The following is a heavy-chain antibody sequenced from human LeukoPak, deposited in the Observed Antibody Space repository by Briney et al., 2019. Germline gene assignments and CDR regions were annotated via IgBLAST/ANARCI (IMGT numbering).Heavy chain of an antibody. CDR3: AKDDVGSYYIYYYYMDV. J-gene: IGHJ6*03. CDR1: GFTFSSYS. CDR2: ISSSSSTI. Sequence: PGGSLRLSCAASGFTFSSYSMNWVRQAPGKGLEWVSYISSSSSTIYYADSVKGRFTISRDNAKNSLYLQMNSLRAEDTAVYYCAKDDVGSYYIYYYYMDVWGKGTTVTISS. D-gene: IGHD1-26*01. V-gene: IGHV3-48*01.